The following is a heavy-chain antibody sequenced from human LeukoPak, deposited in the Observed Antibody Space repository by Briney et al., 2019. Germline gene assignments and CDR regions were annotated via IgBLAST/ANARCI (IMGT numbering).Heavy chain of an antibody. D-gene: IGHD5-12*01. CDR2: IIPILRIA. J-gene: IGHJ4*02. CDR3: ATTNPYRGLGWY. V-gene: IGHV1-69*04. CDR1: GGTFSSYA. Sequence: ASVKVSCKASGGTFSSYAISWVRQAPGQGLEWMGRIIPILRIANYAQKFQGRVTITADKSTSTAYMELRSLRSEDTAVYYCATTNPYRGLGWYWGQGTLVTVSS.